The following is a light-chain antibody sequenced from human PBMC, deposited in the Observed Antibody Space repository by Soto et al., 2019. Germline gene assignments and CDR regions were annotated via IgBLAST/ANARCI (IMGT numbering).Light chain of an antibody. Sequence: QSALTQPASVSGSPGQSITISRTGTSSDVGGYDYVSWYQQHPGKVPKLMIYDVSSRPSGVSNRFSGSKSGNTASLTISGLQAEDEADYYCSSYASSSTLVFGGGTKVTVL. J-gene: IGLJ2*01. CDR1: SSDVGGYDY. CDR3: SSYASSSTLV. CDR2: DVS. V-gene: IGLV2-14*01.